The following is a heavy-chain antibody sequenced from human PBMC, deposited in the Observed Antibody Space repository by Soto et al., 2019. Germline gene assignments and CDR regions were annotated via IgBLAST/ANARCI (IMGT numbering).Heavy chain of an antibody. V-gene: IGHV3-33*01. CDR3: ARDRDGYNWGVDY. D-gene: IGHD5-12*01. CDR2: IWYDGSNK. Sequence: QVQLVESGGGVVQPGRSLRLSCAASGFTFSSYGMHWVRQAPGKGLEWVAVIWYDGSNKYYADSVKGRFTISRDNSKNTLYLQMNSLRAEETAVYYCARDRDGYNWGVDYWGQGTLVTVSS. CDR1: GFTFSSYG. J-gene: IGHJ4*02.